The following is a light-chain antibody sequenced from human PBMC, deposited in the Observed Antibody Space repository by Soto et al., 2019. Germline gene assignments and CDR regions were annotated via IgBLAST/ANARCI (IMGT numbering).Light chain of an antibody. Sequence: QSALTQPASMSGSPGQSITISCTGTISDIGLYNYVSWYQQHPGKAPKLVIYEVSNRPSGVSDRFSGSKSDNTASLTISGLQAEDEANYYCSSFTTTSTLVFGAGTKVTVL. V-gene: IGLV2-14*01. CDR2: EVS. CDR3: SSFTTTSTLV. CDR1: ISDIGLYNY. J-gene: IGLJ1*01.